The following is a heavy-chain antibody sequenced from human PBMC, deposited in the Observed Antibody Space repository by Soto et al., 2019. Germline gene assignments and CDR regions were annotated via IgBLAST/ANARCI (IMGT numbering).Heavy chain of an antibody. CDR3: VKASRRSSSSYSY. V-gene: IGHV3-64D*06. D-gene: IGHD6-6*01. Sequence: QTGWSLRLSCSSSVFTFISYAMHWVRQAPGKGLEYVSAISSNGGSTYYADSVKGRLTISRDNSKNTLYLQMSSLRAEDTAVYYCVKASRRSSSSYSYWGQGTLVTVSS. CDR1: VFTFISYA. CDR2: ISSNGGST. J-gene: IGHJ4*02.